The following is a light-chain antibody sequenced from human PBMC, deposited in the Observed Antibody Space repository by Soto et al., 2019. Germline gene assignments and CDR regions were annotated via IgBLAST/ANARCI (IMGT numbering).Light chain of an antibody. CDR1: SSNIGAGYD. CDR3: ENYDRPLSGVYV. CDR2: GNS. V-gene: IGLV1-40*01. J-gene: IGLJ1*01. Sequence: QSVLTQPPSVSGAPGQRVTISCTGSSSNIGAGYDVHWYQQLPGTAPKLLIYGNSNRPSGVPDRFSGSKSGTSASLAITGLQAEDEADDYCENYDRPLSGVYVCRTGNKVTVL.